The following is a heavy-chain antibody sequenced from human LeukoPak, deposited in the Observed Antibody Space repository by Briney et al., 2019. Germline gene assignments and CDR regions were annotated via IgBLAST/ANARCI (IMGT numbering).Heavy chain of an antibody. CDR3: TTKVIRGNSGDDYDD. V-gene: IGHV3-30*03. CDR1: GFTFSSYG. Sequence: GGSLRLSCAASGFTFSSYGMHWVRQAPGKGLDWVALISSDGNDKLYGDYVKGRFTISRDDSKSTLYLQMNSLRAEDTAVYYCTTKVIRGNSGDDYDDWGQGTLVNVSS. D-gene: IGHD5-12*01. CDR2: ISSDGNDK. J-gene: IGHJ4*02.